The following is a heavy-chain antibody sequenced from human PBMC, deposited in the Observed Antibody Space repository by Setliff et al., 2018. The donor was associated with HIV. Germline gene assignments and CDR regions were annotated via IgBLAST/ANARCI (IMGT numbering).Heavy chain of an antibody. V-gene: IGHV4-4*09. Sequence: PSETLSLTCSVSGASMNNYYWTWVRQSPGEGLEWLGYIYAGGNTNYNPSLKSRITVSLDAPQNQFSLKLKSVTAADTAIYFCARQGGYLSPLGSWGQGMLVTVSS. CDR1: GASMNNYY. CDR2: IYAGGNT. D-gene: IGHD6-13*01. CDR3: ARQGGYLSPLGS. J-gene: IGHJ5*02.